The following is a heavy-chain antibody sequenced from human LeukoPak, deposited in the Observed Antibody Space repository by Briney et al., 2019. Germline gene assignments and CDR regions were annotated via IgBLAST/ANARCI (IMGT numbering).Heavy chain of an antibody. V-gene: IGHV4-34*01. CDR3: ARYATYYYYGMDV. J-gene: IGHJ6*02. D-gene: IGHD1-26*01. CDR1: GGSFSGYY. CDR2: INHSGST. Sequence: SETLSLTCAVYGGSFSGYYWSWIRQPPGKGPEWIGEINHSGSTNYNPSLKSRVTISVDTSKNQFSLKLSSVTAADTAVYYCARYATYYYYGMDVWGQGTTVTVSS.